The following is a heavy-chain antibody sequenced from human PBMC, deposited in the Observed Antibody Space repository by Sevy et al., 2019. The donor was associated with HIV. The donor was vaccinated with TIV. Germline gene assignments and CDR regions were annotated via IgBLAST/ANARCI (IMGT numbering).Heavy chain of an antibody. D-gene: IGHD3-10*01. CDR2: IRSKAYGGTT. CDR3: TRLWFGELPHY. V-gene: IGHV3-49*03. J-gene: IGHJ4*02. Sequence: GGSLRLSCTASGFTFGDYAMSWFRQAPGKGLEWVGFIRSKAYGGTTEYAASVKGRLTITREDSKSIAYLQMNSLKTEDTAVYYCTRLWFGELPHYWGQGTLVTVSS. CDR1: GFTFGDYA.